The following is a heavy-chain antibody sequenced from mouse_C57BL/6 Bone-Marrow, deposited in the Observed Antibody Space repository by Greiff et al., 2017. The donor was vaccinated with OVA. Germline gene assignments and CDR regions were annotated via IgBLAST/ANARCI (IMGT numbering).Heavy chain of an antibody. J-gene: IGHJ2*01. Sequence: VQLKESGAELVRPGASVKLSCTASGFNIKDGYMHWVKQRPEQGLEWIGWIDPENGDTEYASKFKGKATITADTSSNTAYLQLSSLTSEDTAVYYCTSSGNFDYWGQGTTLTVSS. CDR2: IDPENGDT. CDR1: GFNIKDGY. D-gene: IGHD6-1*01. V-gene: IGHV14-4*01. CDR3: TSSGNFDY.